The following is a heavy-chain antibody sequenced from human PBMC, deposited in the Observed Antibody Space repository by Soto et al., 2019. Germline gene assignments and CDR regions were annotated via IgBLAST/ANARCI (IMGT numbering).Heavy chain of an antibody. V-gene: IGHV3-23*01. Sequence: EVQLLESGGGSVQPGGSLRLSCVSSGFTFNNYAMHWVRRPPGKGLEWVSSISHSGGTTYYADSVKGRFAIARDSLLNTLYLQMNSLRAEDTAVYYCAKGRGQNWNFDYWGPGTLVTVSP. CDR2: ISHSGGTT. D-gene: IGHD1-1*01. J-gene: IGHJ4*01. CDR3: AKGRGQNWNFDY. CDR1: GFTFNNYA.